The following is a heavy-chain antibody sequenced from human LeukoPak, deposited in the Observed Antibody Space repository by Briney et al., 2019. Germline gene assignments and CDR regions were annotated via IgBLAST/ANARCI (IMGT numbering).Heavy chain of an antibody. Sequence: GASVKVSCKVSGYTLTELSMHWVRQAPGQGLEWMGWINPNSGGTNYAQKFQGRVTMTRDTSISTAYMELSRLRSDDTAVYYCARDRGYGYLRSYYYYMDVWGKGTTVTVSS. J-gene: IGHJ6*03. V-gene: IGHV1-2*02. CDR1: GYTLTELS. CDR3: ARDRGYGYLRSYYYYMDV. D-gene: IGHD5-18*01. CDR2: INPNSGGT.